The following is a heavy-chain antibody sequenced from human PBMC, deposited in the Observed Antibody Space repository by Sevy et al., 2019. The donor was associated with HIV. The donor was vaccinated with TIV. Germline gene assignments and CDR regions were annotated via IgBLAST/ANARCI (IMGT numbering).Heavy chain of an antibody. V-gene: IGHV1-2*02. CDR1: GYTFTGYY. J-gene: IGHJ6*02. Sequence: ASVKVSCKASGYTFTGYYMHWVRQAPGQGLEWMGWINPNSGGTNYAQTFQGRVTMTRDTSISTAYMELSRLRSDDTAVYYCARVDSSGYVYYYYGMDVWGQGTTVTVSS. CDR3: ARVDSSGYVYYYYGMDV. CDR2: INPNSGGT. D-gene: IGHD3-22*01.